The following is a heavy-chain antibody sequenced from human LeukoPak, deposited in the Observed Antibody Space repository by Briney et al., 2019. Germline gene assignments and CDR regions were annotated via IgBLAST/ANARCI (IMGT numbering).Heavy chain of an antibody. V-gene: IGHV4-59*08. D-gene: IGHD5-18*01. CDR1: GGSISSYY. CDR2: IYYSGST. J-gene: IGHJ4*02. CDR3: ARQMSYGYSRVFDY. Sequence: SETLSLTCTVSGGSISSYYWSWIRQPPGKGLEWIGYIYYSGSTNYNPSLKSRVTISVDTSKNQFSLKLSSVTAADTAVYYCARQMSYGYSRVFDYWGQGTLVTVSS.